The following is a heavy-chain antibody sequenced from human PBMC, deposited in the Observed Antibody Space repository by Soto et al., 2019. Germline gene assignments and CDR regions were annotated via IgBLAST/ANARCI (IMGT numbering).Heavy chain of an antibody. CDR3: ARVYRKYCSGGSCYPGPVWYGMDV. D-gene: IGHD2-15*01. J-gene: IGHJ6*02. Sequence: GASVKVSCKASGGTFSSYAISWVRQAPGQGLEWMGGIITIFGTANYAQKFQGRVTITADESTSTAYMELSCLRSEDTAVYYCARVYRKYCSGGSCYPGPVWYGMDVWGQGTTVTVSS. CDR2: IITIFGTA. CDR1: GGTFSSYA. V-gene: IGHV1-69*13.